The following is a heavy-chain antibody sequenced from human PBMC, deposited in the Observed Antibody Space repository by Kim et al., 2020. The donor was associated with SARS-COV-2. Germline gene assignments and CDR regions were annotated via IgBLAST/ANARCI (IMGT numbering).Heavy chain of an antibody. D-gene: IGHD3-22*01. CDR3: ARDGSSGYTGSFDY. V-gene: IGHV3-7*01. Sequence: VDSVSGRFTVSIDNAKNSLYLQMNSLRAEDTAVYYCARDGSSGYTGSFDYWGQGTLVTVSS. J-gene: IGHJ4*02.